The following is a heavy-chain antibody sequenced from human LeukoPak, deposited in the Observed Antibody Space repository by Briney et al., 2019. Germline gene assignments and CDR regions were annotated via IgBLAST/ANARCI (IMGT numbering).Heavy chain of an antibody. J-gene: IGHJ5*02. CDR1: GFTFSSYS. CDR3: ARAAGPRRNWFDP. Sequence: GGSLRLSCAASGFTFSSYSMNWVRQAPGKGLEWVSYISSSSSTIYYADSVKGRFTISRDNAKNLLYLQLNSLRAEDTAVYYCARAAGPRRNWFDPWGQGTLVTVSS. CDR2: ISSSSSTI. V-gene: IGHV3-48*01.